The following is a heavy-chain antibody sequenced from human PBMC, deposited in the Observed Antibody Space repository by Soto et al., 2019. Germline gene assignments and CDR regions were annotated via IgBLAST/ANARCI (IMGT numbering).Heavy chain of an antibody. CDR1: GFTFSSYD. CDR2: ITSSSTYM. J-gene: IGHJ4*02. D-gene: IGHD3-10*01. Sequence: EVQLVESGGGLVKPGGSLRLSCAASGFTFSSYDMNWVRQAPGKGLEWVSSITSSSTYMNYADSVKGRFTTSRDNAGNSLYLQMNSLRAEDTAGYYCARVGMASGNGYGSGSYDIWGQGTLITVSS. CDR3: ARVGMASGNGYGSGSYDI. V-gene: IGHV3-21*02.